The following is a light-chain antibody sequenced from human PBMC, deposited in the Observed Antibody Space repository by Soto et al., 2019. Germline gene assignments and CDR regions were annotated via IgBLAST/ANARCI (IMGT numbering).Light chain of an antibody. V-gene: IGLV2-23*01. J-gene: IGLJ1*01. CDR3: CAYAGSPLV. CDR1: LSDVGGYNL. CDR2: EGD. Sequence: QSALTQPASVSGSPGQSITISCTGSLSDVGGYNLVSWYQQHPGKVPKLMIYEGDKRPAGVSNRFSGSKSGNTASLTISGLQAEDAANYYCCAYAGSPLVFGSGTKVTVL.